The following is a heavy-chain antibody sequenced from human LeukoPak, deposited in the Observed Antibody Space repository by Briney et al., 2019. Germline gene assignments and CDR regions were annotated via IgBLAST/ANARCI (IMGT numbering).Heavy chain of an antibody. V-gene: IGHV4-59*01. J-gene: IGHJ5*02. CDR3: ARSLGPPVAVARRNWFDP. Sequence: SQTLSLTCTVSGGSINSYYWNWIRQPPGKGLEWSGYIYYSGSTNYNPSLKSRVTISVDTSKNQLSLKLSSVTAADTAVYYCARSLGPPVAVARRNWFDPWGQGTLVTVSS. D-gene: IGHD6-19*01. CDR2: IYYSGST. CDR1: GGSINSYY.